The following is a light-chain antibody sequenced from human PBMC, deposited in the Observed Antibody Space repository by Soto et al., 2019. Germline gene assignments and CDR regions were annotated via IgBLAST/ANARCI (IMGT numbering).Light chain of an antibody. CDR1: QSVSSNY. Sequence: EIVLTQSPGTLSLSPGERATLSCRASQSVSSNYITWYQHKPGQAPRRLIFGASSRATGIPDRFSGSGSGTDFTLTISRLEPEDFAVYYCQQYGSSPSTFGQGTKVDIK. CDR2: GAS. CDR3: QQYGSSPST. J-gene: IGKJ1*01. V-gene: IGKV3-20*01.